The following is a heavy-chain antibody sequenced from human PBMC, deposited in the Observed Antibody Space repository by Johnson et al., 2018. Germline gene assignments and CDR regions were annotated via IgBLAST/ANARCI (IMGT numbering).Heavy chain of an antibody. D-gene: IGHD2-2*01. J-gene: IGHJ6*03. Sequence: VQLVQSGGGLVQXGGSLRLXCAASGFTFSSYDMHWVRQVTGKGLEWVSAIGIAGDTYYPGSVKGRFTISSENAKNSFYLQMNSRKAEDKAVYYCARVDCTSTNCYSYYYYYMDVWGKGTTVTVSS. CDR1: GFTFSSYD. CDR2: IGIAGDT. CDR3: ARVDCTSTNCYSYYYYYMDV. V-gene: IGHV3-13*01.